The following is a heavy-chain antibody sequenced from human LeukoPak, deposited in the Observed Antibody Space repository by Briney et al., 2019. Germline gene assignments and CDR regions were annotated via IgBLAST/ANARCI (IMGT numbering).Heavy chain of an antibody. D-gene: IGHD6-13*01. CDR2: ISAYNGNT. J-gene: IGHJ6*02. V-gene: IGHV1-18*01. CDR1: GFTFTSYG. Sequence: GGSLRLSCAASGFTFTSYGISWERQAPGQGLEWMGWISAYNGNTNYAQKLQGRVTMTTDTSTSTAYMELRSLRSDDTAVYYCARDLAAAGTYYYYGMDVWGQGTTVTVSS. CDR3: ARDLAAAGTYYYYGMDV.